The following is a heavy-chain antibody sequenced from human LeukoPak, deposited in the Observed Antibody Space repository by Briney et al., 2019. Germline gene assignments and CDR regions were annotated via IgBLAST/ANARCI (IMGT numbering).Heavy chain of an antibody. J-gene: IGHJ3*02. D-gene: IGHD5-18*01. CDR1: GLALSDSW. CDR2: IRGDGSAK. Sequence: GGSLRLSCAASGLALSDSWMTWIRQAPGKGLEWVAFIRGDGSAKKYVDSVKGRFTISRDNAKNSLFLQMNSLRAEDTAVYYCARDRGWIQHDIWGQGTMVTVSS. V-gene: IGHV3-7*01. CDR3: ARDRGWIQHDI.